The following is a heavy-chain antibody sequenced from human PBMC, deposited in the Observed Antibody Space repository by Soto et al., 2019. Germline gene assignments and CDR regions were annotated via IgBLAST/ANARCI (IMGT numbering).Heavy chain of an antibody. Sequence: QVQLQQWGAGLLKPSETLSLTCAVYGGSFSGYYWSWIRQPPGKGLEWIGEINHSERTNYNPSLKSRVTISVDTSKNQFALKLSSVTAADTAVYYCARGYYDSSVYYWGQGTLVTVSS. CDR1: GGSFSGYY. V-gene: IGHV4-34*01. D-gene: IGHD3-22*01. CDR2: INHSERT. CDR3: ARGYYDSSVYY. J-gene: IGHJ4*02.